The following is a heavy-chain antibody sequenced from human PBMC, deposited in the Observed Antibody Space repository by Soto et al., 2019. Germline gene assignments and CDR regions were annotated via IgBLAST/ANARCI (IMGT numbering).Heavy chain of an antibody. CDR3: ARGLRGGYSGYDLTPRVAFDI. CDR1: GGSISSGDYY. J-gene: IGHJ3*02. D-gene: IGHD5-12*01. CDR2: IYYSGST. Sequence: TSETLSLTCTVSGGSISSGDYYWSWIRQPPGKGLEWIGYIYYSGSTYYNPSLKSRVTISVDTSKNQFSLKLSSVTAADTAVYYCARGLRGGYSGYDLTPRVAFDIWGQGTMVTVSS. V-gene: IGHV4-30-4*01.